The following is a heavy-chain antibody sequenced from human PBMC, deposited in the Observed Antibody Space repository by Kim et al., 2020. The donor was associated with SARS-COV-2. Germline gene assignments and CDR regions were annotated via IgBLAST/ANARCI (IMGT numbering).Heavy chain of an antibody. CDR3: ARGSPYSSSWYPYYY. Sequence: SVKVSCKASGGTFSSYAISWVRQAPGQGLEWMGGIIPIFGTANYAQKFQGRVTITADESTSTAYMELSSLRSEDTAVYYCARGSPYSSSWYPYYYWGQGTLVTVSS. CDR1: GGTFSSYA. D-gene: IGHD6-13*01. J-gene: IGHJ4*02. CDR2: IIPIFGTA. V-gene: IGHV1-69*13.